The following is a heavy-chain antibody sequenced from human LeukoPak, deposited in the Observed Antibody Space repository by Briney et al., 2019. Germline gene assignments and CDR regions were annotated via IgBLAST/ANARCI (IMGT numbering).Heavy chain of an antibody. Sequence: SVKVSCKASGGTFSSYAISWVRQAPGQGLEWMGRIIPILGIANYAQKFQGRVTITADKSTSTAYMELSSLRSEDTAVYHCARVASGYDEVDYWGQGTLVTVSS. V-gene: IGHV1-69*04. D-gene: IGHD5-12*01. CDR3: ARVASGYDEVDY. J-gene: IGHJ4*02. CDR2: IIPILGIA. CDR1: GGTFSSYA.